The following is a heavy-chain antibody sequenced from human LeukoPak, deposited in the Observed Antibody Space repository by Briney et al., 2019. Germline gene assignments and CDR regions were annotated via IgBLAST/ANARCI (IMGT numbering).Heavy chain of an antibody. CDR1: GLTVSSNC. J-gene: IGHJ4*02. CDR3: ARRAGDYSHPYDY. V-gene: IGHV3-53*01. Sequence: GGSLRLSCAASGLTVSSNCMSWVRQAPGKGLEWVSFIYSGGDTYYADSVKGRFTISRDNSKNTFHLQMNSLRAEDTAVYYCARRAGDYSHPYDYWGQGTLVAVSS. CDR2: IYSGGDT. D-gene: IGHD3-22*01.